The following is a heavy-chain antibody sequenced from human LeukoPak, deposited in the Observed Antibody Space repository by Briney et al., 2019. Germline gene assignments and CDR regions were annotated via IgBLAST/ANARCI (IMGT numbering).Heavy chain of an antibody. V-gene: IGHV4-39*01. CDR3: TRIPRITFGGVISRDY. J-gene: IGHJ4*02. CDR1: GGSMNSNNYY. D-gene: IGHD3-16*02. CDR2: IYYSGST. Sequence: PSETLSLTCTVSGGSMNSNNYYWGWIRQPPGKGLECIGSIYYSGSTYYNPSVKSRVTISIDMSKNQFPLKLNSVTAADTAVYYCTRIPRITFGGVISRDYWGQGTLVTVSS.